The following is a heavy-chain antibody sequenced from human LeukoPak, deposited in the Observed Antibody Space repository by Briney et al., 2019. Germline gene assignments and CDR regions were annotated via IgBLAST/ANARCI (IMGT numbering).Heavy chain of an antibody. CDR1: GGSISSGGYY. CDR3: AYDSSGYYGYFDL. V-gene: IGHV4-31*03. CDR2: IYYSGST. Sequence: SETLSPTCTVSGGSISSGGYYWSWIRQHPGKGLEWIGYIYYSGSTYYNPSLKSRVTISVDTSKNQFSLKLSSVTAADTAVYYCAYDSSGYYGYFDLWGRGTLVTVSS. D-gene: IGHD3-22*01. J-gene: IGHJ2*01.